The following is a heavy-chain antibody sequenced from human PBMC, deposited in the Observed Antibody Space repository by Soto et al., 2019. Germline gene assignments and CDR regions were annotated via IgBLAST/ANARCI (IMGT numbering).Heavy chain of an antibody. V-gene: IGHV4-39*01. CDR1: WGSMRSSSYY. CDR3: ASTRMDIVAPDY. CDR2: IYYSGST. Sequence: PSETLSLTCTVSWGSMRSSSYYWGWIRQPPGKGLEWIGSIYYSGSTYYNPSLKSRVTISVDTSKNQFSLKLSSVTAADTAVYYCASTRMDIVAPDYWGQGTLVTVSS. D-gene: IGHD5-12*01. J-gene: IGHJ4*02.